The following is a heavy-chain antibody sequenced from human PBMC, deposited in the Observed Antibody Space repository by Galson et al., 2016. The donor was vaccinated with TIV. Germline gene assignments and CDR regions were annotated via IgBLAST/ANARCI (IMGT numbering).Heavy chain of an antibody. CDR1: GFIASSYY. Sequence: SLRLSCAASGFIASSYYINWVRQAPGQGLEWISFIHRDDYTYYVASVKGRFIISNDTSKNTVYLPMNSLRAEDTAVYYCAGGVLSGSWDKSDWHGMDVWCQGTTVTVSS. CDR2: IHRDDYT. D-gene: IGHD3-3*01. V-gene: IGHV3-53*01. CDR3: AGGVLSGSWDKSDWHGMDV. J-gene: IGHJ6*02.